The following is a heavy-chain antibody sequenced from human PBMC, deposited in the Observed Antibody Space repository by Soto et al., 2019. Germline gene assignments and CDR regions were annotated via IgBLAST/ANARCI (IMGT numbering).Heavy chain of an antibody. CDR3: ARSIGVVTAADY. CDR1: GYTFTSYA. D-gene: IGHD2-21*02. V-gene: IGHV1-3*01. Sequence: ASVKVSCKSSGYTFTSYAMHWVRQAPGQRLEWMGWINAGNGNTKYSQKFQGRVTITRDTSASTAYMELSSLRSEDTAVYYCARSIGVVTAADYWGQGTLVTVPS. CDR2: INAGNGNT. J-gene: IGHJ4*02.